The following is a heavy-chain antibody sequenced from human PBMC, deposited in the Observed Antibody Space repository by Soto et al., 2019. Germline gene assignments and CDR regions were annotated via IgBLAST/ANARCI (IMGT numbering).Heavy chain of an antibody. J-gene: IGHJ5*02. V-gene: IGHV2-70*01. D-gene: IGHD3-16*01. CDR1: GGTVSSGSYY. Sequence: TLSLTCTVSGGTVSSGSYYWSWIRQPPGKALEWLALIDWDDDKYYSTSLKTRLTISKETSKNQVVLTMTNMDPVDTATYYCTRIGGWRNGFNPWGQETLVTVSS. CDR2: IDWDDDK. CDR3: TRIGGWRNGFNP.